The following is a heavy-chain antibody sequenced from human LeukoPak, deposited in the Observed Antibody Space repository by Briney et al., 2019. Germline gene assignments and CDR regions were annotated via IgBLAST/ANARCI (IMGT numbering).Heavy chain of an antibody. Sequence: SETLSLTCAVYGGSFSGYYWSWIRQPPGKGLEWIGEINHSGSTNYNPSLKSRVTISVDTSKNQFSLKLSSVTAADTAVYYCARGNGYSNSNWFDPWGQGTLVTVSS. V-gene: IGHV4-34*01. CDR1: GGSFSGYY. CDR3: ARGNGYSNSNWFDP. J-gene: IGHJ5*02. CDR2: INHSGST. D-gene: IGHD4-11*01.